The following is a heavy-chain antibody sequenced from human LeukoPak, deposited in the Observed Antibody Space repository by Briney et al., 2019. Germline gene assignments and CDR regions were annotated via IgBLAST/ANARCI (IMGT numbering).Heavy chain of an antibody. J-gene: IGHJ4*02. CDR2: VNPQGST. CDR3: AREGGPYRPLDY. V-gene: IGHV4-4*02. CDR1: GGSVTITNY. Sequence: PSGTLSLTCGVSGGSVTITNYWTWVRQPPGKGLEWIGEVNPQGSTNYNPSLMGRVAISVDTSENHISLQLTSVTAADTAVYYCAREGGPYRPLDYSGQGTLVTVSS.